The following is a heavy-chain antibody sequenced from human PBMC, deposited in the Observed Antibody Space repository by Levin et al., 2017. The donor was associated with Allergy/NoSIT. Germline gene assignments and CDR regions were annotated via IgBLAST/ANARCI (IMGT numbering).Heavy chain of an antibody. D-gene: IGHD1-26*01. J-gene: IGHJ4*02. CDR3: ARGSYQFEY. CDR2: IRSKASGGTT. Sequence: GSLKISCTASAFTFGDYHMTWFRQAPGKGLEWVGFIRSKASGGTTEYAASVKGRFTISRDDSKSIAYLQMNSLKTEDTAVYYCARGSYQFEYWGQGTLVTVSS. CDR1: AFTFGDYH. V-gene: IGHV3-49*03.